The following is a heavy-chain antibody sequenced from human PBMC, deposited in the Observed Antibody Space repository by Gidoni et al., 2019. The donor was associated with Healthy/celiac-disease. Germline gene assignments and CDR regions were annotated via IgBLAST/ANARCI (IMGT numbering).Heavy chain of an antibody. D-gene: IGHD3-3*01. V-gene: IGHV2-5*01. J-gene: IGHJ3*02. CDR3: AHRPNTIFGVVISLGAAFDI. Sequence: QITLKESGPTLVKPTQTLTLTCTFSGFALSTRGVGVGWIRQPPGKALEWLALIYWNEYKRYSPSLKSRLTITKDTSKNQVVLTMTNMDPVDTATYYCAHRPNTIFGVVISLGAAFDIWGQGTMVTVSS. CDR1: GFALSTRGVG. CDR2: IYWNEYK.